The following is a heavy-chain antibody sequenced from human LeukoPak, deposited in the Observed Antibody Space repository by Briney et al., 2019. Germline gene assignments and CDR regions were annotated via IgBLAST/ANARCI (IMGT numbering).Heavy chain of an antibody. CDR1: GFTFSSYL. Sequence: PGGSLRLSCAASGFTFSSYLMSWVRQAPGKGLEWVANIKQDGSEKYYVDSVKGRFTISRDNAKNSLYLQMNSLRAEDTAVYYCARAATRSAAGHNWFDPWGQGTLVTVSS. J-gene: IGHJ5*02. D-gene: IGHD6-13*01. V-gene: IGHV3-7*02. CDR3: ARAATRSAAGHNWFDP. CDR2: IKQDGSEK.